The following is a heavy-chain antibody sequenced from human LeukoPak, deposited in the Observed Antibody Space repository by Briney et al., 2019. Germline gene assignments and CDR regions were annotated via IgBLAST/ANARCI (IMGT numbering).Heavy chain of an antibody. J-gene: IGHJ5*02. Sequence: ASVKVSXKASRYTFTSYDINWVRQATGQGLEWMGWMNPNSGNTGYAQEFQGRVTMTRNTSISTAYMELSSLRSEDTAVYYCARKNYGSNRWFDPWGQGTLVTVSS. CDR2: MNPNSGNT. CDR1: RYTFTSYD. V-gene: IGHV1-8*01. D-gene: IGHD4/OR15-4a*01. CDR3: ARKNYGSNRWFDP.